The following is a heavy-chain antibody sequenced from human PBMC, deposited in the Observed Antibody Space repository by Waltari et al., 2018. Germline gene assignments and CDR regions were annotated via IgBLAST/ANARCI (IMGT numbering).Heavy chain of an antibody. Sequence: QAQLVQSGAEVKKPGASVKVSCKASGYTFTSYGISWVRQAPGHGLEWMGWISAYNGNTNYAQKLQGRVTMTTDTSTSTAYMELRSLRSDDTAVYYCARISLYCSGGSCYSNAFDIWGQGTMVTVSS. J-gene: IGHJ3*02. CDR2: ISAYNGNT. CDR3: ARISLYCSGGSCYSNAFDI. D-gene: IGHD2-15*01. V-gene: IGHV1-18*01. CDR1: GYTFTSYG.